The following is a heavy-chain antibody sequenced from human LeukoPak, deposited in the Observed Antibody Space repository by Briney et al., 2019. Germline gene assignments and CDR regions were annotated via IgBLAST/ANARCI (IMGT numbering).Heavy chain of an antibody. CDR3: ATRGVVVPAAILSGYYYYGMDV. CDR2: INPNSGGT. CDR1: GYTFTGYY. Sequence: ASVKVSCKASGYTFTGYYMHWVRQAPGQGLEWMGWINPNSGGTNYAQKFQGGVTMTRDTSISTAYMELSRLRSDDTAVYYCATRGVVVPAAILSGYYYYGMDVWGQGTTVTVSS. V-gene: IGHV1-2*02. D-gene: IGHD2-2*01. J-gene: IGHJ6*02.